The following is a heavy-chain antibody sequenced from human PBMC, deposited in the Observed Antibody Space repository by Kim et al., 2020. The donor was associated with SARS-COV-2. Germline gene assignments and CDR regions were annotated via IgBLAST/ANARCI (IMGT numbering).Heavy chain of an antibody. CDR3: AGDPLDSSGYWFDY. J-gene: IGHJ4*02. Sequence: GSVKGRLTLARDKAKNSLYQQMNSLGGEETAVYYCAGDPLDSSGYWFDYWGQGTLVTVSS. V-gene: IGHV3-21*01. D-gene: IGHD3-22*01.